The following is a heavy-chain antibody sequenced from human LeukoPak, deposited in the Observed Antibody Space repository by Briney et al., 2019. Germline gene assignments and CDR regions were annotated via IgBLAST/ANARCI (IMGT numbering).Heavy chain of an antibody. CDR1: GGSISSSSYY. V-gene: IGHV4-61*02. CDR2: IYTSGST. Sequence: PSETLSLTCTVSGGSISSSSYYWSWIRQPAGKGLEWIGRIYTSGSTNYNPSLKSRVTMSVDTSKNQFSLKLSSVTAADTAVYYCAREKIGSSGYYYLDYFDYWGQGTLVTVSS. J-gene: IGHJ4*02. CDR3: AREKIGSSGYYYLDYFDY. D-gene: IGHD3-22*01.